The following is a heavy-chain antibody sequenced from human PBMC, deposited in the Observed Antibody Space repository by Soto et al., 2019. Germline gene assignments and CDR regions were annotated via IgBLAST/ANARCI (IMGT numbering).Heavy chain of an antibody. J-gene: IGHJ6*02. V-gene: IGHV1-3*01. D-gene: IGHD3-3*01. Sequence: ASVKVSCKASGYTFTSYAMHWVRQAPGQRLEWMGWINAGNGNTKYSQKFQGRVTITRDTSASTAYMELSSLRSEDTAVYYCARSAPVGLGYDFWSGYYKDYYYGMDFWGQGTTVTVSS. CDR2: INAGNGNT. CDR1: GYTFTSYA. CDR3: ARSAPVGLGYDFWSGYYKDYYYGMDF.